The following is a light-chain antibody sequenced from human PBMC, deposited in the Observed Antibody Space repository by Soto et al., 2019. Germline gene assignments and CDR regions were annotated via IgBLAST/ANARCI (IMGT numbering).Light chain of an antibody. CDR3: SSYTGSSTLV. J-gene: IGLJ1*01. V-gene: IGLV2-18*02. CDR2: EAS. Sequence: QSVLTQPPSVSGSPGQSVTISCTGTSTDFVSYNRVSWYQQPPGTAPKLIIYEASNRPSGVPDRFSGSKSGNTASLTISGLQAADEADYYCSSYTGSSTLVFGTGTKVTVL. CDR1: STDFVSYNR.